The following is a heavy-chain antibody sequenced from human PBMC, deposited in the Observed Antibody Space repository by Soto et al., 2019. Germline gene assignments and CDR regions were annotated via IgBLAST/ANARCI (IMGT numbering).Heavy chain of an antibody. CDR3: ARRYGVYFDY. CDR1: GGSISSYY. Sequence: QVQLQESGPGLVKPSETLSLTCTVSGGSISSYYWSWIRQPPGKGLEWIWYIYYSGSTNYNPSLKSLVTISVDTSKNQFSLKLSSVTAADTAVYYCARRYGVYFDYWGQGTLVTVSS. CDR2: IYYSGST. J-gene: IGHJ4*02. V-gene: IGHV4-59*08. D-gene: IGHD4-17*01.